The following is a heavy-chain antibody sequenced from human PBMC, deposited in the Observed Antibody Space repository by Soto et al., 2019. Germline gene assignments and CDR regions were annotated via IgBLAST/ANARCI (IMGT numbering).Heavy chain of an antibody. CDR3: ASALETGDY. J-gene: IGHJ4*02. V-gene: IGHV3-33*01. CDR1: GFTFSNYG. D-gene: IGHD3-10*01. Sequence: QVQLVESGGGVVQPGRSLRLSCVASGFTFSNYGMHWVRQAPGKGPEWVAVIWYDGSIKDYADSVKGRFTISRDNSRNTLYLQMNSLRAEDTAVYYCASALETGDYWGQGTLVTVSS. CDR2: IWYDGSIK.